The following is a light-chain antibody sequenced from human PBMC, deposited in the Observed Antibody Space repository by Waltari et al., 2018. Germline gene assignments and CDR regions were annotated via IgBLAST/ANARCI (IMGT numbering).Light chain of an antibody. Sequence: SSELTQDPAVSVALGQTVRITCQGDSLRRYYASWSKQRPGQAPFLVLYGHDNRPSGIPDRFSGSTSGNTASLTITRAQAEDAGVYYCLSRDSSSTRVFGGGTTLTV. J-gene: IGLJ3*02. V-gene: IGLV3-19*01. CDR3: LSRDSSSTRV. CDR1: SLRRYY. CDR2: GHD.